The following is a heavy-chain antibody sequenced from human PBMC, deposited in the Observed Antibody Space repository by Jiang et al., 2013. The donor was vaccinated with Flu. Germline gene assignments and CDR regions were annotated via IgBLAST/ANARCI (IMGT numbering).Heavy chain of an antibody. V-gene: IGHV1-69*01. J-gene: IGHJ6*02. CDR1: GGTFSSYA. CDR2: IIPIFGTA. CDR3: ARDGRLEWYYGMDV. D-gene: IGHD3-3*01. Sequence: SSVKVSCKASGGTFSSYAISWVRQAPGQGLEWMGGIIPIFGTATYAQKFQGRVTITADESTSTAYMELSSLRSEDTAVYYCARDGRLEWYYGMDVWGQGTTVTVSS.